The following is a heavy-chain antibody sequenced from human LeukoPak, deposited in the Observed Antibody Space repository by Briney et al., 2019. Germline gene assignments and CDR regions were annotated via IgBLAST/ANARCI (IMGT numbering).Heavy chain of an antibody. V-gene: IGHV4-61*01. Sequence: SETLSLTCTVSGVSVSSGSYYWRWIRQPPGKRLEWIGYIYYSGSTNYNPSLKSRVTISVDTSKNQFSLKLSSVTAADTAVYYCARGPYCGSGYYPAYWGQGTLVTVSS. CDR1: GVSVSSGSYY. D-gene: IGHD3-3*01. CDR2: IYYSGST. CDR3: ARGPYCGSGYYPAY. J-gene: IGHJ4*02.